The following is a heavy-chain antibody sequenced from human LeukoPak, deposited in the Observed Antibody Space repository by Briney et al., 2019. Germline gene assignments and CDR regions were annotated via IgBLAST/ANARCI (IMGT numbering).Heavy chain of an antibody. Sequence: GGSLRLSCAASGFTFSSYSMNWVRQAPGKGLEWVSSISSSSSYIYYADSVKGRFTTSRDNAKNSLYLQMNSLRAEDTAVYYCARVQTYYDILTGYYWGYYFDYWGQGTLVTVSS. CDR2: ISSSSSYI. V-gene: IGHV3-21*01. CDR1: GFTFSSYS. J-gene: IGHJ4*02. D-gene: IGHD3-9*01. CDR3: ARVQTYYDILTGYYWGYYFDY.